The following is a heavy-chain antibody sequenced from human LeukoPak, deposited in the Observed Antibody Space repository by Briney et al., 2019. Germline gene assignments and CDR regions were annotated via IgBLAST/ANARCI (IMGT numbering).Heavy chain of an antibody. CDR2: IYSGGST. Sequence: GGSLRLSCAASGFTVSSNYMSWVRQAPGKGPEWVSVIYSGGSTYYADSVKGRFTISRDNSKNTLYLQMNSLRAEDTAVYYCARDPKMYYYDSSGPQGDYWGQGTLVTVSS. CDR1: GFTVSSNY. D-gene: IGHD3-22*01. CDR3: ARDPKMYYYDSSGPQGDY. J-gene: IGHJ4*02. V-gene: IGHV3-66*01.